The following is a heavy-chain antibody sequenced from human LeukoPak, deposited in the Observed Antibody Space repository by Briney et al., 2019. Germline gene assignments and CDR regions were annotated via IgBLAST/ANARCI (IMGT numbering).Heavy chain of an antibody. D-gene: IGHD6-13*01. V-gene: IGHV3-74*01. CDR1: GNYW. J-gene: IGHJ6*02. CDR3: AKAASSSWPSYQYGMDV. CDR2: INSDGSWT. Sequence: GGSLRLSCAASGNYWMHWVRQAPGKGLVWVSHINSDGSWTSYADSVKGRFTISKDNSKNTVYLQMNDLRVDDTAVYYCAKAASSSWPSYQYGMDVWGQGTTVTVSS.